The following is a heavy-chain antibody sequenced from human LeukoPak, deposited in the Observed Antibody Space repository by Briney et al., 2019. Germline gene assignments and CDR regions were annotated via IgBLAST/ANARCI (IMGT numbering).Heavy chain of an antibody. CDR3: AKGKASGWYIVDY. J-gene: IGHJ4*02. CDR2: ISGSDGST. CDR1: GFTFSTYG. D-gene: IGHD6-19*01. V-gene: IGHV3-23*01. Sequence: GGSLRLSCAASGFTFSTYGMTWVRQAPGKGLEWVSHISGSDGSTNYADSVKGRFTISRDNSKNTLYLQMNSLRAEDTAVYYCAKGKASGWYIVDYWGQGTLVTVSS.